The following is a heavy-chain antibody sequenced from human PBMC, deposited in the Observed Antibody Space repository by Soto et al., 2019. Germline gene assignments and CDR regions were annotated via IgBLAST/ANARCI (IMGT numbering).Heavy chain of an antibody. CDR3: ARASVYYSRWGSYYGMDV. Sequence: QLQLQESGSGLVKPSQTLSLTCAVSGGSISSGGYYWSWIRQPPGKGLEWIGYIYHSGSTYYNPSLKSRVTISVDRSKNQCSLKLSSVTAADTAVYYCARASVYYSRWGSYYGMDVWGQGTTVTVSS. CDR2: IYHSGST. V-gene: IGHV4-30-2*01. J-gene: IGHJ6*02. D-gene: IGHD4-4*01. CDR1: GGSISSGGYY.